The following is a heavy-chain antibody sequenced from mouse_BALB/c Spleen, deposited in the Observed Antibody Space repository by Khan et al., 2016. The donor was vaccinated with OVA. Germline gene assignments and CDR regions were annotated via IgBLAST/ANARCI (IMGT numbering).Heavy chain of an antibody. Sequence: VQLQESGPGLAAPSQSLSITCTTSGFSLTNYGVHWVRQPPGKGLEWLVVIWNDGSTTYNSALKSRLTITKDNSQSQVFLKMNSHQTDDTAIYFCARQPYYHYNIMDYWGQGTSVTVSS. J-gene: IGHJ4*01. D-gene: IGHD2-10*01. CDR2: IWNDGST. CDR3: ARQPYYHYNIMDY. CDR1: GFSLTNYG. V-gene: IGHV2-6-1*01.